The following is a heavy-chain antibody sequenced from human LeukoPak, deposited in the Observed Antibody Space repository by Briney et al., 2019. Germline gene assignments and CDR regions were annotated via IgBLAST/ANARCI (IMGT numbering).Heavy chain of an antibody. J-gene: IGHJ4*02. CDR1: GYTLTELS. CDR2: FDPEDGET. Sequence: ASVKVSCKVSGYTLTELSMHWVRQAPGKGLEGMGGFDPEDGETIYAQKFQGRVTMTEDTSTDTAYMELSSLRSEDTAVYYCATSPRDIAVVPAALDYWGQGTLVTVSS. V-gene: IGHV1-24*01. D-gene: IGHD2-2*01. CDR3: ATSPRDIAVVPAALDY.